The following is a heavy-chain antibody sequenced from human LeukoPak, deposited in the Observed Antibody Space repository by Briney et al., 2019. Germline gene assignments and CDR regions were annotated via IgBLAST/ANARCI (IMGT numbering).Heavy chain of an antibody. J-gene: IGHJ6*03. CDR2: IYYSGST. CDR1: GGSISSSSYY. CDR3: ASYKPSRRSWDHYFYYYMDV. V-gene: IGHV4-39*07. Sequence: SETLSLTCTVSGGSISSSSYYWGWIRQPPGKGLEWIGSIYYSGSTYYNPSLKSRVTISVDTSKNQFSLKLSSVTAADTAVYYCASYKPSRRSWDHYFYYYMDVWGKGTTVTVSS. D-gene: IGHD1-26*01.